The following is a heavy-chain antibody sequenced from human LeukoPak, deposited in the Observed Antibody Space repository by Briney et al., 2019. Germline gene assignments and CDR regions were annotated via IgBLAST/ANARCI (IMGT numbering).Heavy chain of an antibody. CDR1: GFTFSSYW. CDR3: ARDRCSSTSCYRYYYYGMDV. D-gene: IGHD2-2*02. Sequence: PGGSLRLSCAASGFTFSSYWMNWVRQAPGKGLEWVANMKQDGSEKYYVDSVKGRFTISRDNAKNSLYLQMNSLRAEDTAVYYCARDRCSSTSCYRYYYYGMDVWGQGTTVTVSS. V-gene: IGHV3-7*05. CDR2: MKQDGSEK. J-gene: IGHJ6*02.